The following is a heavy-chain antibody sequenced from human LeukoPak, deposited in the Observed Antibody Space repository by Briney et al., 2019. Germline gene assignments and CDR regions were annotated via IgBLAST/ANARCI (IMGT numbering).Heavy chain of an antibody. Sequence: PGGSLRLSCAASGFTFSSYGMHWVRQAPGKGLEWVAFIRYDGSNKYYADSVKGRFTISRDNSKNTLYLQMNSLRAEDTAVYYCAKDWEYSGYEYFDYWGQGTLVTVSS. CDR2: IRYDGSNK. CDR3: AKDWEYSGYEYFDY. J-gene: IGHJ4*02. D-gene: IGHD5-12*01. CDR1: GFTFSSYG. V-gene: IGHV3-30*02.